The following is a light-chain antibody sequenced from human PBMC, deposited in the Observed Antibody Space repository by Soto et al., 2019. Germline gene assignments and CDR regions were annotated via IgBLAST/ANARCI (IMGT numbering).Light chain of an antibody. CDR3: AAWDDSLSGHVV. CDR2: RNN. Sequence: QSLLTQPPLASGTPGQRLTISCSGSSSNIGSNYVYWYQQLPGTAPKLLIYRNNQRPSGVPDRFSGSKSGTSASLAISGLRSEDEADYYCAAWDDSLSGHVVFGGGTKLTVL. CDR1: SSNIGSNY. V-gene: IGLV1-47*01. J-gene: IGLJ2*01.